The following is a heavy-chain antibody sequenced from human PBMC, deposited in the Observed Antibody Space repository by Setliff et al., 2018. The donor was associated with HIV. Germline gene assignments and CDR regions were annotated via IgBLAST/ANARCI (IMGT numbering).Heavy chain of an antibody. V-gene: IGHV4-59*11. Sequence: PSETLSLTCTVSGGSITGHYWSWIRQPPGKGLEWIGYIHYSGSSNYNPSLKSRVSISLDTSKNQFSLKLSSVTAADTAVYYCARGPTTVTTPFDYWGQGTLVTVSS. J-gene: IGHJ4*02. CDR1: GGSITGHY. D-gene: IGHD4-17*01. CDR3: ARGPTTVTTPFDY. CDR2: IHYSGSS.